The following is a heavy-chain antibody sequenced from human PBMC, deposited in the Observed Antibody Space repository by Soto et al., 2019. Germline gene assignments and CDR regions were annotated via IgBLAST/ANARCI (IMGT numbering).Heavy chain of an antibody. CDR1: GFNFRTSV. J-gene: IGHJ4*02. V-gene: IGHV3-30*18. Sequence: GSLRISCAPSGFNFRTSVIHRVRQAPGKGLEWLAVIASDSSYKNSTGSVRGRFTIFRDNAKRTVYLQMNSLTVVATAVYYCVEEGGAGTGYWGQGTMVTVSS. CDR2: IASDSSYK. CDR3: VEEGGAGTGY.